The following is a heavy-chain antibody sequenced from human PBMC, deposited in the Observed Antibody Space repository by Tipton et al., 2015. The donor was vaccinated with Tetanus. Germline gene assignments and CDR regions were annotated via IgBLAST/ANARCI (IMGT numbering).Heavy chain of an antibody. Sequence: TLSLTCAVYGGSFSGYYWSWIRQPPGKGLEWIGEIHPSGSINYNPSLKSRPTMSLDTSKTQFSLKLSSVTARDTAIYYCARQLWGYWFDPWGQGTLVTVSS. CDR3: ARQLWGYWFDP. V-gene: IGHV4-34*01. D-gene: IGHD7-27*01. CDR1: GGSFSGYY. CDR2: IHPSGSI. J-gene: IGHJ5*02.